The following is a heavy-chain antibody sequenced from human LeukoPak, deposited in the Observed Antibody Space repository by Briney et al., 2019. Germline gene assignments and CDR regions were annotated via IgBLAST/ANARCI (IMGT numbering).Heavy chain of an antibody. Sequence: SQTLSLTCSVSGYNINSGYCWSWFRQPPGEGLEWIGSIYSTGSTYVSRSLRSRVTVSTDPSRNQYSLRLRSLTAADTAVYFCASRATVANIYFDYWGQGNVVTVSS. V-gene: IGHV4-38-2*02. J-gene: IGHJ4*02. CDR2: IYSTGST. CDR3: ASRATVANIYFDY. D-gene: IGHD5-12*01. CDR1: GYNINSGYC.